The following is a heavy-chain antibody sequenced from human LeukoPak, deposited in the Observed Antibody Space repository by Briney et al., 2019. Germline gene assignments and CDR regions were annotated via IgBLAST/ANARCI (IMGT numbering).Heavy chain of an antibody. Sequence: ASVKVSCKASGYTFTSYGISWVRQAPGQGLEWMGWISAYNGNTNYAQKLQGRVTMTTDTSTSTAYMELRSLRSDDTAVYYCARDGIFRIAAAGTFDYWGQGTLVTVSS. CDR2: ISAYNGNT. J-gene: IGHJ4*02. D-gene: IGHD6-13*01. CDR1: GYTFTSYG. V-gene: IGHV1-18*01. CDR3: ARDGIFRIAAAGTFDY.